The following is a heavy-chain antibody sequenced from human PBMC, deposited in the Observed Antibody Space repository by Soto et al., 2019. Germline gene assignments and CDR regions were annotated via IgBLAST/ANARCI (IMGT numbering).Heavy chain of an antibody. CDR3: AATSFYYYDSTDYYYYGMDV. J-gene: IGHJ6*02. CDR1: GFTFTGSA. CDR2: IVVGSGNT. D-gene: IGHD3-22*01. Sequence: SVKVSCKASGFTFTGSAVQWVRQARGQRLEWIGWIVVGSGNTNYAQKFQERVTITRDMSTSTAYMELSSLRSEDTAVYYCAATSFYYYDSTDYYYYGMDVWGQGTKVTVSS. V-gene: IGHV1-58*01.